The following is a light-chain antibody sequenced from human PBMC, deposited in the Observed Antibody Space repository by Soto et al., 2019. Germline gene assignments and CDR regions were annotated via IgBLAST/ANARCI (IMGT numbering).Light chain of an antibody. CDR1: QTISTY. CDR3: QQTFSTPYT. CDR2: SAS. Sequence: DIQMTQSPPSLSASVEDRVTITCRASQTISTYLNWYQQKPGKAPKLLIFSASSLESGVTSRVSGSGSGTDFTLTIGSLQPEDFAFYYCQQTFSTPYTFGQGTKLEIK. V-gene: IGKV1-39*01. J-gene: IGKJ2*01.